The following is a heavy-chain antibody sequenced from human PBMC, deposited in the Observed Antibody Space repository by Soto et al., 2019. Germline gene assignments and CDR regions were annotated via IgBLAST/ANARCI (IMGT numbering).Heavy chain of an antibody. CDR2: VYHTGRT. D-gene: IGHD3-3*01. CDR1: GFTFSNYA. V-gene: IGHV4-59*01. J-gene: IGHJ4*02. Sequence: VQLLESGGGLVQPGGSLRLSCAASGFTFSNYAMSWVRQAPGKGLEWIGYVYHTGRTSYNPSLKSRVSISMDTSKNQFSLNLDSVTAADTAVYFCARDFAYFDSWGQGTLVTVSS. CDR3: ARDFAYFDS.